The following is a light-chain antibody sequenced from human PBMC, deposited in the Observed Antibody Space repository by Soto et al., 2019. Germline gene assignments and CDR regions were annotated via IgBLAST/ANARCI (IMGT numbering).Light chain of an antibody. J-gene: IGKJ1*01. CDR1: QSVGSN. CDR3: HQYNRWPRT. Sequence: EIVMTQSPGTLSVSPGERVALSCRATQSVGSNLAWYQQNPGQAPRLLIYGASSRATVIPARFSGSGSGTEFTLIISSLQSEDFALYYCHQYNRWPRTFGQGTKVE. CDR2: GAS. V-gene: IGKV3-15*01.